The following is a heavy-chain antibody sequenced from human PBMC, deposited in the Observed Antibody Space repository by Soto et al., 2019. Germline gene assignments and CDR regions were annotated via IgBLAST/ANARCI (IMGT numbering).Heavy chain of an antibody. Sequence: EVQLVESGGGLIQPGGSLRLSCAVSGFTVSNNYMSWVRQAPGKGLEGVSVIYSGGYTAYGDSVKGRFTISRDNSKNTLYPQKNRPGAPRPAVFYWGAPPGGGGYWGQGTLVTVSS. V-gene: IGHV3-53*01. J-gene: IGHJ4*02. CDR1: GFTVSNNY. CDR2: IYSGGYT. CDR3: GAPPGGGGY. D-gene: IGHD3-10*01.